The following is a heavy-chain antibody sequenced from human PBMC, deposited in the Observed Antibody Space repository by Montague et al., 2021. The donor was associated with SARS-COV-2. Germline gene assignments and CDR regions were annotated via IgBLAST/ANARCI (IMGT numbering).Heavy chain of an antibody. V-gene: IGHV4-59*08. CDR2: IYYSGST. J-gene: IGHJ6*02. D-gene: IGHD3-10*01. CDR1: GASIRDYY. Sequence: SETLSLTCTVSGASIRDYYWSWIRQPPGKGLEWIGYIYYSGSTNYNPSLKSRVTISVDTSKNQFSLKLSSVTAADTAVYYCARAGSGSYSFYYYYGMDVWGQGTTVTVSS. CDR3: ARAGSGSYSFYYYYGMDV.